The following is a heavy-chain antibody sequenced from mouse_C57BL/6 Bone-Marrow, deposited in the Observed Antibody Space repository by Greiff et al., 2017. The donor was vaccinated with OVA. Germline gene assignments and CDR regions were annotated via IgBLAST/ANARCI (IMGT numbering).Heavy chain of an antibody. Sequence: VKLVESGPELVKPGASVKISCKASGYAFSSSWMNWVKQRPGKGLEWIGRIYPGDGDTNYNGKFKGKATLTADKSSSTAYMQLSSLTSEDSAVYFCARGRLRRFYAMDYWGQGTSVTVSS. D-gene: IGHD2-4*01. CDR3: ARGRLRRFYAMDY. J-gene: IGHJ4*01. V-gene: IGHV1-82*01. CDR2: IYPGDGDT. CDR1: GYAFSSSW.